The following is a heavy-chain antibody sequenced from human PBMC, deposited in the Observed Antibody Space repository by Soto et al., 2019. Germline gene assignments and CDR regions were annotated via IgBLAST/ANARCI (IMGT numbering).Heavy chain of an antibody. CDR2: IIPILNSV. D-gene: IGHD3-22*01. CDR3: ARGGRYYDSNGYYNYFDY. CDR1: GGTFSTYT. V-gene: IGHV1-69*08. Sequence: SVKVSCKASGGTFSTYTISWVRQAPGQGLEWMGRIIPILNSVNYAQKFQGRVTITADKTTSTAYMELGSLRSEDTAVYYCARGGRYYDSNGYYNYFDYWGQGTLVTVSS. J-gene: IGHJ4*02.